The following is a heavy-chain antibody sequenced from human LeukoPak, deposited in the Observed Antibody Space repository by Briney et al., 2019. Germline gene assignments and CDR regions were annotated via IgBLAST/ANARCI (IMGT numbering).Heavy chain of an antibody. CDR1: GDSISSSSYY. D-gene: IGHD1-26*01. CDR3: ARVGSNPFYPSADY. Sequence: PSETLSLTCTVSGDSISSSSYYWGWLRQPPGKGLEWIGNIYFNGNSYYNPSLKSRVTISVDRSKNQFSLKLTSVAAADTAVYYCARVGSNPFYPSADYWGQGTLVTVSS. V-gene: IGHV4-39*07. CDR2: IYFNGNS. J-gene: IGHJ4*02.